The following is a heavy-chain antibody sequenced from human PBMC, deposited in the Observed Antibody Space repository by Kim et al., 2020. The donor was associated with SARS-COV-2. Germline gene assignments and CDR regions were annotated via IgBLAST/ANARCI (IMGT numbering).Heavy chain of an antibody. Sequence: YYDGHVQGRVTISSDSSTNTLYRKMNSRRAEDTAVYYCARDKGAAAGSDYWGRGTLVTVSS. D-gene: IGHD6-13*01. CDR3: ARDKGAAAGSDY. J-gene: IGHJ4*02. V-gene: IGHV3-53*01.